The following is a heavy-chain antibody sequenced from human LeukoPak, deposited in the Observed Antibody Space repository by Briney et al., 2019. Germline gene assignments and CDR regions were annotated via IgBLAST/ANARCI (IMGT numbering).Heavy chain of an antibody. V-gene: IGHV1-69*05. D-gene: IGHD3-22*01. CDR3: ARGYYYDSSGSVGAFDI. J-gene: IGHJ3*02. CDR1: GGTFSSYA. CDR2: IIPIFGTA. Sequence: ASLKVSCKAYGGTFSSYAISWVRQAPGQGLEWMGGIIPIFGTANYAQKCQGRVTITTDESTSTAYMELSSLRSEDTAVYYCARGYYYDSSGSVGAFDIWGQGTMVTVSS.